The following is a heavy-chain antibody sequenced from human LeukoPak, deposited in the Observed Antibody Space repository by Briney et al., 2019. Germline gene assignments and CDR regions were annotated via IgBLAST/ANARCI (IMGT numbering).Heavy chain of an antibody. CDR3: AREVYDSSGYHSSYYYYMDV. CDR1: GGSISSYY. D-gene: IGHD3-22*01. Sequence: SETLSLTCTVSGGSISSYYWSWIRQPAGKGLEWIGRIYTSGSTNYNPSLKSRVTMSVDTSKNQFSLKLSPVTAADTAVYYCAREVYDSSGYHSSYYYYMDVWGKGTTVTISS. CDR2: IYTSGST. J-gene: IGHJ6*03. V-gene: IGHV4-4*07.